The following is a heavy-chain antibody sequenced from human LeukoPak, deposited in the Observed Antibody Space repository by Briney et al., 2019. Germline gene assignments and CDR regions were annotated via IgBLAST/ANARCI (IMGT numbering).Heavy chain of an antibody. CDR3: TSGSIAYYYMDV. CDR2: IYYSGST. D-gene: IGHD3-22*01. Sequence: PSETLSLTCTVSGGSISSYYWSWVRQPPGKGLEWIGNIYYSGSTNYNPSLKRRVTISVDTSKNQFSLKLSSVTAADTAVYYCTSGSIAYYYMDVWGKGTTVTISS. V-gene: IGHV4-59*01. J-gene: IGHJ6*03. CDR1: GGSISSYY.